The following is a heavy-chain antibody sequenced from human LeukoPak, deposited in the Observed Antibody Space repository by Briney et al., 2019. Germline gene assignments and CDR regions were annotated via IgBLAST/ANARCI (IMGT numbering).Heavy chain of an antibody. CDR2: ISWNSGSI. J-gene: IGHJ3*02. CDR3: AKVSSSWYLGAFDI. CDR1: GFTFSTYW. D-gene: IGHD6-13*01. Sequence: QPGGSLRLSCAASGFTFSTYWMSWVRQAPGKGLEWVSGISWNSGSIGYADSVKGRFTISRDNAKNSLYLQMNSLRAEDTALYYCAKVSSSWYLGAFDIWGQGTMVTVSS. V-gene: IGHV3-9*01.